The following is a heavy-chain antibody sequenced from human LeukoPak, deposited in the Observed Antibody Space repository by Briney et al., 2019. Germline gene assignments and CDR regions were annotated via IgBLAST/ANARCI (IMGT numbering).Heavy chain of an antibody. CDR3: AKDFIAAENYYYYGMDV. CDR2: ISGSGGST. Sequence: GGSLRLSCAASGFTFSSYAMSWVRQAPGKGLEWVSAISGSGGSTYYADSVKGRFTISRDNSKNTLYLQMNSLRAEDTAVYYCAKDFIAAENYYYYGMDVGGQGPRVTVSS. CDR1: GFTFSSYA. J-gene: IGHJ6*02. V-gene: IGHV3-23*01. D-gene: IGHD6-13*01.